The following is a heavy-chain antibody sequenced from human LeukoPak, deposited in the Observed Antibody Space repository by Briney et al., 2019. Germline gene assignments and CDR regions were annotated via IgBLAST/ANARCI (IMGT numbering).Heavy chain of an antibody. Sequence: GASVKVSCKVSGYTLTELSMHWVRQAPGKGLEWMGGFDPEDGETIYARKFQGRVTMTEHTSTDTAYMELSSLRSEDTAVYYCATDSLDKMTYYDILTGYHYWGQGTLVTVSS. CDR3: ATDSLDKMTYYDILTGYHY. CDR2: FDPEDGET. V-gene: IGHV1-24*01. D-gene: IGHD3-9*01. CDR1: GYTLTELS. J-gene: IGHJ4*02.